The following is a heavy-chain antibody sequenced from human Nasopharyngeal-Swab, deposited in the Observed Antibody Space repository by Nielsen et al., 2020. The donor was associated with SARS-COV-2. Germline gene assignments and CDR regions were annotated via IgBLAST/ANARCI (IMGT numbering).Heavy chain of an antibody. Sequence: GESLKISCAASGFTFSRYEMHWVRQAPGKGLEWVSYISSSCSTIYYADSVKGRFTISRDNAKNSLYLQMNSLRAEDTAVYYCAVDQGRYSSGWYLDYWGQGTLVTVSS. V-gene: IGHV3-48*03. CDR3: AVDQGRYSSGWYLDY. J-gene: IGHJ4*02. D-gene: IGHD6-19*01. CDR2: ISSSCSTI. CDR1: GFTFSRYE.